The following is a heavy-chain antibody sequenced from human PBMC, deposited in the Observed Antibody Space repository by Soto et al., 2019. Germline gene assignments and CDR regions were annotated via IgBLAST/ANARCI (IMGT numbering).Heavy chain of an antibody. CDR3: ARMNVDSYQFYYAMDV. D-gene: IGHD4-17*01. V-gene: IGHV2-26*01. CDR2: IFSDNER. Sequence: SGPTLVNPTETLTLACTVSGFSLTTGKMGVSWIRQPPGKALEWLAHIFSDNERSYSTSLQGRLTISKDTSGSQVVLSMTNVDPVDTATYYCARMNVDSYQFYYAMDVWGQGTTVTVSS. J-gene: IGHJ6*02. CDR1: GFSLTTGKMG.